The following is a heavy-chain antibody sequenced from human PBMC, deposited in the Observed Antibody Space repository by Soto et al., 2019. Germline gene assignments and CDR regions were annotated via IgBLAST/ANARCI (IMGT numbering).Heavy chain of an antibody. D-gene: IGHD2-21*02. Sequence: EVQLLESGGGLVQPGGSLRLSCAASGFTFSSYAMSWVRQAPGKGLEWVSAISGSGGSTYYADSVKGRFTISRDNSKNTLYLQMNRLRAEDTAVYYCAKDRVPVTVILTSYFDYWGQGSLVTVSS. V-gene: IGHV3-23*01. CDR3: AKDRVPVTVILTSYFDY. CDR1: GFTFSSYA. J-gene: IGHJ4*02. CDR2: ISGSGGST.